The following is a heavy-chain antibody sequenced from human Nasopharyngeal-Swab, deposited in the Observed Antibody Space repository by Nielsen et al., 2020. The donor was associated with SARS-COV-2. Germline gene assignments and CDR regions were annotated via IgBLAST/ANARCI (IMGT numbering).Heavy chain of an antibody. CDR2: INRDGSST. J-gene: IGHJ4*02. Sequence: GGSLRLSCAASGFTLSTYWMHWVRQAPGKGLVWVSRINRDGSSTSYADSVKGRFTISRENAKNTLYLQMNSLRVEDTAVYYCARETAVAGDYYCDYWGQGTLVVVSS. CDR1: GFTLSTYW. V-gene: IGHV3-74*01. CDR3: ARETAVAGDYYCDY. D-gene: IGHD6-19*01.